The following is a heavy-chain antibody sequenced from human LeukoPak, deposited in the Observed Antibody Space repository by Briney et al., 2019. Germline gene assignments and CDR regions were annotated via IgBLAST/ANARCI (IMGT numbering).Heavy chain of an antibody. CDR3: ASYYYDSSGYYPYFDY. Sequence: GGSLRLSCAASGCTFSSFAMSWVRQAPGKGLEWVSTISGRGGSTYYAASVKGRFTISRDNSKNTLYLQMNSLRAEDTAVYFCASYYYDSSGYYPYFDYWGQGTLVTVSS. V-gene: IGHV3-23*01. CDR2: ISGRGGST. J-gene: IGHJ4*02. D-gene: IGHD3-22*01. CDR1: GCTFSSFA.